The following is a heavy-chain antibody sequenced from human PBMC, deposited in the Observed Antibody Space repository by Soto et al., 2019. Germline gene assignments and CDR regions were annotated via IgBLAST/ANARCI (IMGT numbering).Heavy chain of an antibody. J-gene: IGHJ4*02. CDR3: ASSQWLVPGY. Sequence: EVQLVESGGGLVQPGGSLRLSCAASGFTFSSYWMHWVRQAPGKGLVWVSRINSDGGSTTYADSVKGRFTIARDNAKNTLYLQMNSLRAEDTAVYYCASSQWLVPGYWGQGTLVTVSS. CDR2: INSDGGST. CDR1: GFTFSSYW. V-gene: IGHV3-74*01. D-gene: IGHD6-19*01.